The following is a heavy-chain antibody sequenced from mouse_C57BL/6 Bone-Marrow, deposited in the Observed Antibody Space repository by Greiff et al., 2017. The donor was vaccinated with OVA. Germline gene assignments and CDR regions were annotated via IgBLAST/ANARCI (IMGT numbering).Heavy chain of an antibody. D-gene: IGHD1-1*01. CDR3: ANYYGSSSGYAMDY. Sequence: QVQLQQPGAELVKPGASVKMSCKASGYTFTSYWITWVKQRPGQGLEWIGDVYPGSGSTNYNEKFKSKATLTVDTSSSTAYMQLSSLTSEDSAVYYCANYYGSSSGYAMDYWGQGTSVTVSS. V-gene: IGHV1-55*01. J-gene: IGHJ4*01. CDR1: GYTFTSYW. CDR2: VYPGSGST.